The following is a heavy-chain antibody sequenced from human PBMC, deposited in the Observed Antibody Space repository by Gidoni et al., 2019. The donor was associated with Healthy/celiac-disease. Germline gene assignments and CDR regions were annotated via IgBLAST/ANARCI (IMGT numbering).Heavy chain of an antibody. Sequence: QVQLVESGGGVVQPGRSLRLSCAASAFTFRSSGMHCVRQAPGKGLEWVAVISYDGSNKYYADSVKGRFTISRDNSKNTLYLQMNSLRAEDTAVDYCAKDSGGGALTSSYFDLWGRGTLVTVSS. CDR1: AFTFRSSG. J-gene: IGHJ2*01. CDR3: AKDSGGGALTSSYFDL. D-gene: IGHD3-16*01. V-gene: IGHV3-30*18. CDR2: ISYDGSNK.